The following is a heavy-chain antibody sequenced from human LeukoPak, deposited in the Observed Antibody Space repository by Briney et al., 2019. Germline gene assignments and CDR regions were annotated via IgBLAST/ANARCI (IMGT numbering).Heavy chain of an antibody. CDR3: ARRIERTGRFPADNWLVP. J-gene: IGHJ5*02. V-gene: IGHV4-59*01. CDR2: MHYNGDT. Sequence: PSETLSLTCTVSGASISSYFWNWIRQPPGKGLEWIGYMHYNGDTNNNPSLNSRVSMSFDTSKNQFSLKLTSVTAADTAVYYCARRIERTGRFPADNWLVPWGQGTLVTVSS. CDR1: GASISSYF. D-gene: IGHD2-15*01.